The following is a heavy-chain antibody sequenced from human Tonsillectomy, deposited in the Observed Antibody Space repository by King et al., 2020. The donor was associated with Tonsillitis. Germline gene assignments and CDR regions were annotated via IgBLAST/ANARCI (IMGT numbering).Heavy chain of an antibody. CDR3: TRGLWGRWEPRRLCDY. CDR2: IRSKAYGGTT. V-gene: IGHV3-49*03. Sequence: VQLVESGGGLVQPGRSLRLSCTASGFTFGDYAMSWFRQAPGKGLEWVGFIRSKAYGGTTEYAASVKGRFTISRDDSKSIAYLQMNSLKTEDTAVYYCTRGLWGRWEPRRLCDYWGQGTLVTVSS. D-gene: IGHD1-26*01. CDR1: GFTFGDYA. J-gene: IGHJ4*02.